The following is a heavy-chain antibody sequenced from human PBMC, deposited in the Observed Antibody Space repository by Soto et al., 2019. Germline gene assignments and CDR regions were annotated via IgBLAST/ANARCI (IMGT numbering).Heavy chain of an antibody. J-gene: IGHJ3*02. V-gene: IGHV3-23*01. Sequence: GGSLRLSCVASGFPFSSYAMSWFSQTPGKGLTGVSGISGSGGRTYYADSVKGRLTISRDNSNNTLSLQMHILRVEDTAVYFCAKGGYYSLFDIWGQGTMVTVSS. CDR2: ISGSGGRT. CDR1: GFPFSSYA. CDR3: AKGGYYSLFDI. D-gene: IGHD3-16*01.